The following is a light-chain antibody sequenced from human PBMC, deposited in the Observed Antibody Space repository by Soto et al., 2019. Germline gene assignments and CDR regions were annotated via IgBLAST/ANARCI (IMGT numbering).Light chain of an antibody. Sequence: QSALTQPASVSGSPGQSITISCTGTSSDVGGYKYVSWYQQHPGKAPKLMIYEVGNRPSGVSQRFSGSKSGNTASLTISGLQAEDEADYYCCSYAGNYRVVFGGGTKVTVL. V-gene: IGLV2-14*01. J-gene: IGLJ2*01. CDR1: SSDVGGYKY. CDR2: EVG. CDR3: CSYAGNYRVV.